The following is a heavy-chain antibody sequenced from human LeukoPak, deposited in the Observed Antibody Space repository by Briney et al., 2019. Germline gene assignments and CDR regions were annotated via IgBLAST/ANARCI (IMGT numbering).Heavy chain of an antibody. CDR1: GFSFSDYY. CDR3: ARDENCSGGSCYNND. V-gene: IGHV3-11*01. D-gene: IGHD2-15*01. Sequence: GGSLRLSCAASGFSFSDYYMSWIRQAPGKGLEWVSYISSSGSTIYYADSVKGRFTISRDNAKNSLYLQMNSLRAEDTAVYYCARDENCSGGSCYNNDWGQGTLVTVSS. CDR2: ISSSGSTI. J-gene: IGHJ4*02.